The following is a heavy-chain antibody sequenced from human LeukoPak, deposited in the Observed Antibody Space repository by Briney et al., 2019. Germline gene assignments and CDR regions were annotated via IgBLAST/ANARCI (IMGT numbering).Heavy chain of an antibody. V-gene: IGHV1-18*01. Sequence: ASVKVSCKVSGYTFTSYGISWVPQAPGQGLEWMGWISAYNGNTNYAQKLQGRVTMTTDTSTSTAYMELRSLRSDDTAVYYCARDLVDCRGGSCYVDYWGQGTLVTVSS. CDR1: GYTFTSYG. J-gene: IGHJ4*02. CDR2: ISAYNGNT. CDR3: ARDLVDCRGGSCYVDY. D-gene: IGHD2-15*01.